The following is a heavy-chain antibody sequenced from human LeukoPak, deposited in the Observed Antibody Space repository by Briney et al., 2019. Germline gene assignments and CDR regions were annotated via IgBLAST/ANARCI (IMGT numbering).Heavy chain of an antibody. D-gene: IGHD2-2*02. J-gene: IGHJ6*02. CDR2: ISAHNGNT. CDR1: GYTFTSYG. CDR3: ARDRVPAAIVYYYYGMDV. V-gene: IGHV1-18*01. Sequence: VASVKVSCKASGYTFTSYGISWVRQAPGQGLEWMGWISAHNGNTNYAQKLQGRVTMTTDTSTSTAYMELRSLRSDDTAVYYCARDRVPAAIVYYYYGMDVWGQGTTVTVSS.